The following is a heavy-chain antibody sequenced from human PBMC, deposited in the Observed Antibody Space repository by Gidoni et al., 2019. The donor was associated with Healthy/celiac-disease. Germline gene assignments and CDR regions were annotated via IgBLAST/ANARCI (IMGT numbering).Heavy chain of an antibody. CDR1: GGSFSGYY. Sequence: QVQLQQWGAGLLKPSETLSLTCAVYGGSFSGYYWGWIRQPPGKGLGWIGEINHSGSTNYNPSLERRVTISVDTSKNRFSLKLSSVTAADTAVYYCAAEGFYGMDVWGQGPTVTVSS. CDR3: AAEGFYGMDV. CDR2: INHSGST. V-gene: IGHV4-34*01. J-gene: IGHJ6*02.